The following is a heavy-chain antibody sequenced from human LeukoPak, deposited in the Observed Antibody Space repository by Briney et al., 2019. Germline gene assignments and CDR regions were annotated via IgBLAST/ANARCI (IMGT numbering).Heavy chain of an antibody. J-gene: IGHJ4*02. Sequence: SETLSLTCTVSGDSITNSRYYWNWIRQPAGKGLEWLGNVHSSGTTNYLPSLWSRVTVSLDTSKNQFSLKLTSVSAADTAVYYCARSPLAVYFDFWGPGIPVTVSS. CDR3: ARSPLAVYFDF. V-gene: IGHV4-61*09. CDR1: GDSITNSRYY. CDR2: VHSSGTT.